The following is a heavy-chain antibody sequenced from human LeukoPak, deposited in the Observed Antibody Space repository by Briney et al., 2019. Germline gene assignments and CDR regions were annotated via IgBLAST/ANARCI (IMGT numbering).Heavy chain of an antibody. Sequence: SETLSLTCTVSGGSISSYYWSWIRQPPGKGLEWIGYIYYSGSTNYNPSLKSRVTISVDTSKNQFSLKLSSVTAADTAVYYCARDETGTLDYWGQGTLVTVSS. J-gene: IGHJ4*02. CDR3: ARDETGTLDY. D-gene: IGHD1-1*01. CDR2: IYYSGST. V-gene: IGHV4-59*01. CDR1: GGSISSYY.